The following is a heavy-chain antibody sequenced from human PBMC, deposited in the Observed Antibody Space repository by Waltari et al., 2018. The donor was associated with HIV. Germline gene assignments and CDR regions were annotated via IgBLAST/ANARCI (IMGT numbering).Heavy chain of an antibody. CDR1: GDSVGIGGYY. CDR3: ARVVASAGLRFDR. Sequence: QVQLRESGPGLVNPSETLSLTCSFSGDSVGIGGYYWSWMRQPPGKGLEWIGNIDYTGRANYNPSLKTRVTISADTSKNHLSLKLTSVTAGDTAIYYCARVVASAGLRFDRWGQGSLVTVSS. V-gene: IGHV4-61*03. D-gene: IGHD2-15*01. J-gene: IGHJ5*02. CDR2: IDYTGRA.